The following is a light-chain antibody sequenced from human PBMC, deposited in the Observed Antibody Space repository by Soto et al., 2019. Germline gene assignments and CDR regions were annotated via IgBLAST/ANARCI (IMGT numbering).Light chain of an antibody. CDR2: GNS. V-gene: IGLV1-40*01. CDR3: QSYDSSLSAHVV. Sequence: QSVLTQPPSVSGAPGQRVTISCTGSSSNIGAGYDVHWYQQLPGTAPKLLIYGNSNRPSGVPDRFSGYKSGTSASLAITGLQAEDEADYYSQSYDSSLSAHVVFGGGTKLTV. J-gene: IGLJ2*01. CDR1: SSNIGAGYD.